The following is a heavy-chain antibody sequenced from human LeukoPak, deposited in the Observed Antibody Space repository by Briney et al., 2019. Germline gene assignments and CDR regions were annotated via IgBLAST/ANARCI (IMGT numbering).Heavy chain of an antibody. CDR1: GFTFSSYI. D-gene: IGHD3-10*01. Sequence: GGPLRLSCAASGFTFSSYIMNWGRQAPGKGLEWVSSISSTSSHIYYADSVKGRFTISRDNAKNSLYLQMNSLRAEDTAVYYCARDKGYYCFWGQGTLVTVSS. CDR3: ARDKGYYCF. J-gene: IGHJ4*02. CDR2: ISSTSSHI. V-gene: IGHV3-21*01.